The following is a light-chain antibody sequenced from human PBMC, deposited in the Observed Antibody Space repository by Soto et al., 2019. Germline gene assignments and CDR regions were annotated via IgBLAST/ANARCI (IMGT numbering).Light chain of an antibody. J-gene: IGLJ2*01. Sequence: QSVLTQPASVSGSPGQSIAISCTGTSSDVGSYNLVSWYQQHPGKAPKVMIYEGSKRPSGVSNRFSGSKSGNTASLTISGLQADDEADYYCCSYAGTSTFVVFGGGTKLTVL. CDR2: EGS. CDR3: CSYAGTSTFVV. V-gene: IGLV2-23*03. CDR1: SSDVGSYNL.